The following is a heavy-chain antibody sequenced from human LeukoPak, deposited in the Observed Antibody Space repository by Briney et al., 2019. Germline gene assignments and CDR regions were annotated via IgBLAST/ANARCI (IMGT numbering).Heavy chain of an antibody. J-gene: IGHJ4*02. CDR1: GFTFSSYW. Sequence: GGSLRLSCAASGFTFSSYWMHWVRQAPGKGLVWVSRINSDGSTTTYADSVKGRFTISRDNSKNTVYLEVNSLRAEDTAVYYCAKHRGSSGADARPAEYWGQGTLVTVSS. V-gene: IGHV3-74*01. CDR2: INSDGSTT. CDR3: AKHRGSSGADARPAEY. D-gene: IGHD5-12*01.